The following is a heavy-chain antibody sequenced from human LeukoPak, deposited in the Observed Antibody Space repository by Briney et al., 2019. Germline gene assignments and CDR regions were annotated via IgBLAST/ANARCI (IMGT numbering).Heavy chain of an antibody. D-gene: IGHD3-10*01. CDR2: MNPNGGNT. Sequence: ASVKVSCKASGYTFTSSDINWVRQATGQGLEWMGWMNPNGGNTGYAQKFQGRVTMTRKTSISTAYMELSSLRSEDTAVYYCASGVHVDGSGSYYLNYWGQGTLVTVSS. V-gene: IGHV1-8*01. CDR3: ASGVHVDGSGSYYLNY. CDR1: GYTFTSSD. J-gene: IGHJ4*02.